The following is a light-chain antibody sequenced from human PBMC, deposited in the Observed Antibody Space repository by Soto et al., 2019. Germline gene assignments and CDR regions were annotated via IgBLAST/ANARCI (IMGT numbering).Light chain of an antibody. Sequence: EIVLTQSPGTLSLSPGERATLSCRASQSVSSSYLAWYQQKPGQAPRLLIYGASRRATGIPDRFSGSGSGTDFTLTISRLEPEDFAVYYCQQRNNWPSTTFGQGTRLEIK. J-gene: IGKJ5*01. V-gene: IGKV3D-20*02. CDR1: QSVSSSY. CDR3: QQRNNWPSTT. CDR2: GAS.